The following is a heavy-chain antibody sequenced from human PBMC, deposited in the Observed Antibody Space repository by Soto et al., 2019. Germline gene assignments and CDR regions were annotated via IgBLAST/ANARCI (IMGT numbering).Heavy chain of an antibody. V-gene: IGHV3-23*01. J-gene: IGHJ6*02. D-gene: IGHD3-22*01. Sequence: PGGSLRLSCAASGFTFSSYAMSWVRQAPGKGLEWVSAISGSGGSTYYADSVKGRFTISRDNSKNTLYLQMNSLRAEDTAVYYYAKDSPTENYDSSGYYVHGWDYYGMDVWGQGTTGTVSS. CDR3: AKDSPTENYDSSGYYVHGWDYYGMDV. CDR1: GFTFSSYA. CDR2: ISGSGGST.